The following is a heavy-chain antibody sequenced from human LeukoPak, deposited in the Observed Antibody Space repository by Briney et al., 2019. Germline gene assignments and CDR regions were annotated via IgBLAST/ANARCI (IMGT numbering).Heavy chain of an antibody. V-gene: IGHV3-48*04. Sequence: GGSLRLSCAASGFTFSSYGMNWVRQAPGKGLEWVSYISSSGSTIYYADSVKGRFTISRDNAKNSLYLQMNSLRAEDTAVYYCARTSISSFDYWGQGTLVTVSS. CDR3: ARTSISSFDY. D-gene: IGHD2/OR15-2a*01. J-gene: IGHJ4*02. CDR1: GFTFSSYG. CDR2: ISSSGSTI.